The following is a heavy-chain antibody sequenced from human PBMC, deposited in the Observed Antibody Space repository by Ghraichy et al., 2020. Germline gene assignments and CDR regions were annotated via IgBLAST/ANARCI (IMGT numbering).Heavy chain of an antibody. CDR3: ARDHGDGSSNFDY. J-gene: IGHJ4*02. CDR2: IYHSGST. V-gene: IGHV4-38-2*02. D-gene: IGHD6-13*01. CDR1: GYSISRDYY. Sequence: SQTLSLTCTVSGYSISRDYYWGWIRQPPGKGLEWIGSIYHSGSTYYSPSLKSRVTISVDMAKNQFSLKLSSVTAADTAVYYCARDHGDGSSNFDYWGQGTRVTVPS.